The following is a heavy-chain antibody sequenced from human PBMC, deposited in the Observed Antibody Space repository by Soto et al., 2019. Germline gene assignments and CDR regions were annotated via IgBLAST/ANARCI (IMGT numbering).Heavy chain of an antibody. CDR2: INSGGST. CDR3: AKDSPPRYCIKTSCSDPFAY. V-gene: IGHV3-23*01. CDR1: GFTFSSYA. Sequence: PGGSLRLSCAAFGFTFSSYAMSWVRQAPGKGLEWVSTINSGGSTYYADSVKGRFTISRDNSKNTLYLQMNSLRAEDTAVYYCAKDSPPRYCIKTSCSDPFAYWGQGTLVTVSS. D-gene: IGHD2-2*01. J-gene: IGHJ4*02.